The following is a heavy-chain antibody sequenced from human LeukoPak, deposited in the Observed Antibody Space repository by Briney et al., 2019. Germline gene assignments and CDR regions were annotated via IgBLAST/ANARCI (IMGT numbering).Heavy chain of an antibody. D-gene: IGHD1-7*01. CDR2: IYYSGST. V-gene: IGHV4-61*01. Sequence: SETLSLTCTVSGGSVSSGSYYWSWIRQPLGKGLEWIGYIYYSGSTNYNPSLKSRVTISVDTSKNQFSLRLSSVTAADTAMYYCARAGELTEFDYWGQGTLVTVSS. CDR3: ARAGELTEFDY. J-gene: IGHJ4*02. CDR1: GGSVSSGSYY.